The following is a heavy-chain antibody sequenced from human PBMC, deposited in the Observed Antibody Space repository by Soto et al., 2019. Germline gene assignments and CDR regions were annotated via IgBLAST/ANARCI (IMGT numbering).Heavy chain of an antibody. V-gene: IGHV3-30-3*01. Sequence: QVQLVESGGGVVQPGRSLRLSCAASGFTFSSYAMHWVRQAPGKGLEWVAVISYDGSNKYYADSVKGRFTISRDNSKNTLYLQMNSLRAEDTSVYYCARDIVQGPPIAVAKDETPDYYYGMDVWGQGTTVTVSS. D-gene: IGHD6-19*01. CDR3: ARDIVQGPPIAVAKDETPDYYYGMDV. CDR1: GFTFSSYA. J-gene: IGHJ6*02. CDR2: ISYDGSNK.